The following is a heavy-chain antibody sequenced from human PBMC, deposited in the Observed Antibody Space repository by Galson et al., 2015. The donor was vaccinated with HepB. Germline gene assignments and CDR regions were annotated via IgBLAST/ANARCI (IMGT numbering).Heavy chain of an antibody. Sequence: SLRLSCAASGFTFSSYWMGWVRQAPGKGLEWVANIKQDGSEKYYVDSVKGRFTISRDNAKNSLYLQMNSLRAEDTAVYYCARERGYSGYDPRGDLYFDYWGQGTLVTVSS. CDR3: ARERGYSGYDPRGDLYFDY. D-gene: IGHD5-12*01. J-gene: IGHJ4*02. CDR1: GFTFSSYW. CDR2: IKQDGSEK. V-gene: IGHV3-7*03.